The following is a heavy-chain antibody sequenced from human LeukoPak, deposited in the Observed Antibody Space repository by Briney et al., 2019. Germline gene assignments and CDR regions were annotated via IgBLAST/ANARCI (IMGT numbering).Heavy chain of an antibody. Sequence: GGSLRLSCAASGFTFSRYSMTWVRQAPGKGLEWVSSFTSMSRTIYYADSVKGRFTISRDNAKNSLYLQMNSLRAEDTAVYYCARETYYFDYWGQGTLVTVSS. CDR3: ARETYYFDY. CDR2: FTSMSRTI. V-gene: IGHV3-21*04. J-gene: IGHJ4*02. CDR1: GFTFSRYS.